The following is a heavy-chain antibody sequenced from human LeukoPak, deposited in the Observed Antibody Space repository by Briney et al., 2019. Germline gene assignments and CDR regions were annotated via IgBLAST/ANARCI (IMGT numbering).Heavy chain of an antibody. Sequence: GGSLRLSCAASGFTFSGSAMSWVRQAPGKGLEWVSGINWNGDSTDYADSVKGRFTISRDNARNSLYVQMNSLRAEDTALYYCARGPLTGSMLGDFDYWGQGTLVTVSS. CDR1: GFTFSGSA. CDR3: ARGPLTGSMLGDFDY. CDR2: INWNGDST. D-gene: IGHD7-27*01. V-gene: IGHV3-20*04. J-gene: IGHJ4*02.